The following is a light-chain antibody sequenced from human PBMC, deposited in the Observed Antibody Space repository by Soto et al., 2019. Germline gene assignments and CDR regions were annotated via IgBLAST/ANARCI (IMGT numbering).Light chain of an antibody. CDR2: LGS. Sequence: DIVMTQSPLSLPVTPGEPASISCKSSQSLLHSNGYNYLDWYLQKPGQSPQLLMSLGSNRASGVPDRFSGSGSGTDFTLKISRVEAEDVGIYYCMQALRTPPTFXQGTKVDIK. J-gene: IGKJ1*01. CDR3: MQALRTPPT. CDR1: QSLLHSNGYNY. V-gene: IGKV2-28*01.